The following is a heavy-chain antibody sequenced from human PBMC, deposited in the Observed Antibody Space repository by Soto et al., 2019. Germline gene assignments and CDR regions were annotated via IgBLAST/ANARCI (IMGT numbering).Heavy chain of an antibody. D-gene: IGHD3-10*01. Sequence: ETLSLTCAVYGGSFSGYYWSWIRQPPGKGLEWIGEINHSGSTNYNPSLKSRVTISVDTSKNQFSLKLSSVTAADTAVYYCARVVVLLWFGELFNWFDPWGQGTLVTVSS. CDR1: GGSFSGYY. J-gene: IGHJ5*02. CDR3: ARVVVLLWFGELFNWFDP. V-gene: IGHV4-34*01. CDR2: INHSGST.